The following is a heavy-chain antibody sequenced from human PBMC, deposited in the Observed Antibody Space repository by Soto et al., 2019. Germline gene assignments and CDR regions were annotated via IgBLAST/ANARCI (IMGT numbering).Heavy chain of an antibody. V-gene: IGHV3-53*01. CDR2: IYTGGTT. D-gene: IGHD5-12*01. CDR3: NGYGY. J-gene: IGHJ4*02. CDR1: GFTVSSSNY. Sequence: EVQLVESGGGLIQPGGSLRLSCVVSGFTVSSSNYMSWVRQAPGKGLERVSVIYTGGTTYYADSVKGRFTISRDNSKNTLYLQMNSLRAEDTAVYYCNGYGYWGEGTLVSVSS.